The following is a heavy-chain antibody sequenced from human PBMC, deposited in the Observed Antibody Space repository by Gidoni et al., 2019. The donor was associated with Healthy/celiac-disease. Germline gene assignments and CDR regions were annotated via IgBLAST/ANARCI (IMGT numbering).Heavy chain of an antibody. CDR1: GFTFSSYS. J-gene: IGHJ4*02. D-gene: IGHD3-22*01. CDR2: ISSSSSTI. CDR3: ARASAEYYDSSGYWDY. Sequence: EVQLVESGGGLVQPGGSLRLSCAASGFTFSSYSMNWVRQAPGKGLEWVSYISSSSSTIYYADSVKGRFTISRDNAKNSLYLQMNSLRDEDTAVYYCARASAEYYDSSGYWDYWGQGTLVTVSS. V-gene: IGHV3-48*02.